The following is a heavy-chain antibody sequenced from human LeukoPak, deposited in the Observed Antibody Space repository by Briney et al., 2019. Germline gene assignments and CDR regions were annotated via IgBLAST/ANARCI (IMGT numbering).Heavy chain of an antibody. D-gene: IGHD3-22*01. CDR3: ARDRPFTYYDSTGVLDY. J-gene: IGHJ4*02. Sequence: GGSLRLSCAASGFRFDDYPMHWVRQAPGRGLEWVSLISGDGGGTYYNDSVKGRFTTSRENSKNSLFLQMNNLRTDDTALYFCARDRPFTYYDSTGVLDYWGQGTLVTVSS. CDR1: GFRFDDYP. V-gene: IGHV3-43*01. CDR2: ISGDGGGT.